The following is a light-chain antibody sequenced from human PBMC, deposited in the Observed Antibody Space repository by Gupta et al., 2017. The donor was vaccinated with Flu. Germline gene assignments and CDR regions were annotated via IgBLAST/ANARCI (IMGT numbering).Light chain of an antibody. CDR2: DVS. Sequence: QSALTQPASLSGSPGQSITISCTGTSSDVGGYNYVSWYQQHPGKAPKLIIYDVSNRPSGVSNRFSGSKSGNTASLTISGLQAEDEADYYCSSFTSSSTYVFGTGTTVTVL. V-gene: IGLV2-14*01. J-gene: IGLJ1*01. CDR3: SSFTSSSTYV. CDR1: SSDVGGYNY.